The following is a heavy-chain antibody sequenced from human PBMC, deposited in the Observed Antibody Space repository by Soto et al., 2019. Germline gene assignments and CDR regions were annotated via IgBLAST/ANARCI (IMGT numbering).Heavy chain of an antibody. CDR2: IYYGGSA. CDR3: AVARDISGYNWFDP. V-gene: IGHV4-31*03. D-gene: IGHD3-22*01. J-gene: IGHJ5*02. Sequence: SETLSLTCTVSGASISSGGYYWTWIRQHPGEGLEWIGHIYYGGSAYYNPSLTSRLTISVDTSNNQFSLKLSSVSAADTATYYCAVARDISGYNWFDPWGQGTLVTVSS. CDR1: GASISSGGYY.